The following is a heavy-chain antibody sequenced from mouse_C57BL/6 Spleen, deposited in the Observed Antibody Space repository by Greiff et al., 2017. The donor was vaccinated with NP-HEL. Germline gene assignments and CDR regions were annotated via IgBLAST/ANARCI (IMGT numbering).Heavy chain of an antibody. D-gene: IGHD2-1*01. CDR1: GFTFSSYA. V-gene: IGHV5-9-1*02. J-gene: IGHJ2*01. CDR2: ISSGGDYI. CDR3: TREIYYGNYNYYFDY. Sequence: EVQLQESGEGLVKPGGSLKLSCAASGFTFSSYAMSWVRQTPEKRLEWVAYISSGGDYIYYADTVKGRFTISRDNARNTLYLQMSSLKSEDTAMYYCTREIYYGNYNYYFDYWGQGTTLTVSS.